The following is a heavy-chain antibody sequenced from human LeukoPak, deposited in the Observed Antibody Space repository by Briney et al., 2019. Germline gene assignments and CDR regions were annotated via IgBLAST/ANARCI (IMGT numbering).Heavy chain of an antibody. CDR2: INIHADST. Sequence: GGSLRYSVGAAAVSVSTYSTNWACQAPGKGLEWISTINIHADSTYYADSVNGGFTISADNSKTTLFLQMNSLRAEDTAVCYCAKDWICPNFCPTQIAVSGYYYSSGQGILVTVSS. CDR1: AVSVSTYS. J-gene: IGHJ4*02. D-gene: IGHD6-19*01. V-gene: IGHV3-23*01. CDR3: AKDWICPNFCPTQIAVSGYYYS.